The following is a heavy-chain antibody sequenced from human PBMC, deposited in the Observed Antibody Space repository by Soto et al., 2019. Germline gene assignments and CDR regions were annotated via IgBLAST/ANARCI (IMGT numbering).Heavy chain of an antibody. D-gene: IGHD3-22*01. CDR1: GFTFSSYG. J-gene: IGHJ4*02. CDR3: AKAMYYYDSSGYLLDY. V-gene: IGHV3-30*18. CDR2: ISYDGSNK. Sequence: GGSLRLSCAASGFTFSSYGMHWVRQAPGKGLEWVAVISYDGSNKYYADSVKGRFTISRDNSKNTLYLQMNSLRAEDTAVYYCAKAMYYYDSSGYLLDYWGQGTLVTVSS.